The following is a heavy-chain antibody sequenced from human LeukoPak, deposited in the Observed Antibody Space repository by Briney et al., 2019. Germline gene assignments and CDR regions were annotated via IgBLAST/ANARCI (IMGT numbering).Heavy chain of an antibody. Sequence: GGSLRLSCAASGFTFSSYAMHWARQAPGKGLEWVAVISYDGSNKYYADSVKGRFTISRDNSKNTLYLQMNSLRAEDTAVYYCARDTVPGYFDYWGQGTLVTVSS. CDR2: ISYDGSNK. CDR3: ARDTVPGYFDY. CDR1: GFTFSSYA. J-gene: IGHJ4*02. D-gene: IGHD4-17*01. V-gene: IGHV3-30-3*01.